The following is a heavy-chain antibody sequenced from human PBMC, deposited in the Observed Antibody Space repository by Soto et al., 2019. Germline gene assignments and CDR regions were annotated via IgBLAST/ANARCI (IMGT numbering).Heavy chain of an antibody. Sequence: PSETLSLTCTVSGGSISSYYWSWIRQPPGKGLEWIGYIYYSGSTNYNPSLKSRVTISADTSKNQFSLKLSSVTAADTAVYYCARAGPPQYFDYWGQGALVTVSS. V-gene: IGHV4-59*01. J-gene: IGHJ4*02. CDR1: GGSISSYY. CDR2: IYYSGST. CDR3: ARAGPPQYFDY.